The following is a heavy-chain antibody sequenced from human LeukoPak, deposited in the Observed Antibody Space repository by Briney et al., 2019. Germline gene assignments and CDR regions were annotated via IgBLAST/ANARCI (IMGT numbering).Heavy chain of an antibody. V-gene: IGHV3-11*01. J-gene: IGHJ4*02. CDR1: GFPFSDYY. CDR3: ARGRDQVWLPTFDY. CDR2: ISGSANTI. Sequence: GGSLRLSCAASGFPFSDYYMSWIRQAPGKGLEWASHISGSANTIYNADSVKGRFTISRDNAKNSLFLQMNSLGAEDTAVYYCARGRDQVWLPTFDYWGQGTLVTVSS. D-gene: IGHD5-12*01.